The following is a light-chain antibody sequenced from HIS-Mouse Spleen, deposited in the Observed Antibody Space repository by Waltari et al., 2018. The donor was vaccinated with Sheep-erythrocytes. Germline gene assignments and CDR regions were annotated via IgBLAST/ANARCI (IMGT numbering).Light chain of an antibody. CDR1: NIGRKS. J-gene: IGLJ2*01. CDR3: QVWDSSSDPVV. V-gene: IGLV3-21*02. CDR2: DDS. Sequence: SYVLTQPPSVSVAPGQTARLTCGGTNIGRKSVNWYQQKPGQAPVLVVYDDSDRPSGIPERFSGSNSGNTATLTISGVEAGDEADYYCQVWDSSSDPVVFGGGTKLTVL.